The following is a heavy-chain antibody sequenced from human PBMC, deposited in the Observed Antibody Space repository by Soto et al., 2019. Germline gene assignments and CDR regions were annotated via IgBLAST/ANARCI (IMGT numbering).Heavy chain of an antibody. V-gene: IGHV3-23*01. CDR3: AKHLWFGESVFDP. Sequence: EVQLLESGGGLVQPGGSLRLSCAGTGFTFSSYGMSWVRQAPGKGLEWVSTIRGSAGNANYADSVKGRFTISRDDSTNTVHLQMNSLRPDDKAVYYCAKHLWFGESVFDPWGQGTLVVVSS. J-gene: IGHJ5*02. CDR2: IRGSAGNA. D-gene: IGHD3-10*01. CDR1: GFTFSSYG.